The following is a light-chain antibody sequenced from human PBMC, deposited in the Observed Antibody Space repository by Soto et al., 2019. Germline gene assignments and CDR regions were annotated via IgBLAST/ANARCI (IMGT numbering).Light chain of an antibody. CDR3: SSYAGSNNFV. CDR1: SIDVGGYNY. V-gene: IGLV2-8*01. Sequence: QSALTQPPSASGSPGQSVTISCTGTSIDVGGYNYVSWYQQHPGKAPKLMIYEVSKRPSGVPDRFSGSKSGNTASLTVSGLQAEDEADYYCSSYAGSNNFVFGGGTKPTVL. J-gene: IGLJ2*01. CDR2: EVS.